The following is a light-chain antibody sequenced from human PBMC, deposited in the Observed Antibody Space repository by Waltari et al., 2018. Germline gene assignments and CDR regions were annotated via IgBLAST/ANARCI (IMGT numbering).Light chain of an antibody. CDR3: ASYTTTRTYV. CDR1: NTDVGDYTF. CDR2: NVN. J-gene: IGLJ1*01. Sequence: QSALTQPASVSAPPGPSVAISCPATNTDVGDYTFVSWYQQQPGKAPKLIIYNVNIRPSGNSHRFSGSKSGYTASLTISGLLPEDEADYYCASYTTTRTYVFGTGTKVTVL. V-gene: IGLV2-14*01.